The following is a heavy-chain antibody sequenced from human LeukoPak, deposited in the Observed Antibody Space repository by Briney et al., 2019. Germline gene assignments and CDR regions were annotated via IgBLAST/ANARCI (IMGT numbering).Heavy chain of an antibody. CDR3: WVPYDSSGYYPPYTDV. V-gene: IGHV3-48*03. CDR2: ISSSGSTI. J-gene: IGHJ6*03. Sequence: GGSLRLSCAASGFTFSSYEMNWVRQAPGKGLEWVSYISSSGSTIYYADSVKGRFTISRDNAKNSLYLQMNSLRAEDTAVYFGWVPYDSSGYYPPYTDVWGKGTTVTVSS. D-gene: IGHD3-22*01. CDR1: GFTFSSYE.